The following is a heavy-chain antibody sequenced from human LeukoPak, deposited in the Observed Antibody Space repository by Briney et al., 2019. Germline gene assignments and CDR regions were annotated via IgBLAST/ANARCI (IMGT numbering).Heavy chain of an antibody. CDR2: ISGGGTST. J-gene: IGHJ4*02. CDR3: AKTFIAVANPIDY. D-gene: IGHD6-19*01. Sequence: GGSLRLSCAASGFTFSSYSMNWVRQAPGKGLEWVSVISGGGTSTYYADSVRGRFTISKDNSRNTLYLQMNSLRAEDTAVYYCAKTFIAVANPIDYWGQGTLVTVSS. CDR1: GFTFSSYS. V-gene: IGHV3-23*01.